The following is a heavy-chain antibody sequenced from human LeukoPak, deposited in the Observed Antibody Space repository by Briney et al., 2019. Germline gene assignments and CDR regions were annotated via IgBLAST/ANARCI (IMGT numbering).Heavy chain of an antibody. CDR1: GYTFTSYY. CDR3: ARSLVNYGDPYYYGMDV. J-gene: IGHJ6*02. D-gene: IGHD4-17*01. V-gene: IGHV1-46*01. CDR2: INPSGGST. Sequence: ASVKVSCKASGYTFTSYYMHWVRQAPGQGLVWMGIINPSGGSTSYAQKFQGRVTMTRDTSTSTVYMELSSLRSEDTAVYYCARSLVNYGDPYYYGMDVWGQGTTVTVSS.